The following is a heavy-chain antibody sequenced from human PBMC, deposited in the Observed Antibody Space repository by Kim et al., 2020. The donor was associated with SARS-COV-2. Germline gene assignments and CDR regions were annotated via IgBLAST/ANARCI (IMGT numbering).Heavy chain of an antibody. CDR2: INAGNGNT. J-gene: IGHJ3*02. CDR1: GYTFTSYA. Sequence: ASVKVSCKASGYTFTSYAVHWVRQAPGQRLEWMGWINAGNGNTKYSQKFQGRVTITRDTSASTAYMDLSSLTSEDTAVYYCARAGLYGSGRGGAFDIWGQGTMVTVSS. V-gene: IGHV1-3*01. CDR3: ARAGLYGSGRGGAFDI. D-gene: IGHD3-10*01.